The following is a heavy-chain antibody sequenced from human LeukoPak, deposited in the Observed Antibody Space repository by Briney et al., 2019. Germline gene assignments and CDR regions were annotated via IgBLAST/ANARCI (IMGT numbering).Heavy chain of an antibody. Sequence: TGGSLRLSCAASGFTFTNYNMNWVRQAPGKGLEWVSLIIGSSNTKYYADSVKGRFTISRDNAKNSLYLQMNSLTDEDTAVYYCASGIVGAAIYYYYGMDVWGQGTTVTVSS. CDR1: GFTFTNYN. D-gene: IGHD1-26*01. CDR2: IIGSSNTK. J-gene: IGHJ6*02. V-gene: IGHV3-48*02. CDR3: ASGIVGAAIYYYYGMDV.